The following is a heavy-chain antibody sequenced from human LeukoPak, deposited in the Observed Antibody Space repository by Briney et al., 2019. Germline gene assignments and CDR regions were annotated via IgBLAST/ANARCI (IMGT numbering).Heavy chain of an antibody. J-gene: IGHJ4*02. Sequence: PGGSLRLSCAASGFTVSSNYMSWVRQAPGKGLEWVSVIYSGGSTYYADSVKGRFTISRDNSKNTLYLQMNSLRAEDMAVYYCAKGSRDSRPYYFDFWGQGTLVTVSS. CDR2: IYSGGST. V-gene: IGHV3-66*01. D-gene: IGHD3-10*01. CDR1: GFTVSSNY. CDR3: AKGSRDSRPYYFDF.